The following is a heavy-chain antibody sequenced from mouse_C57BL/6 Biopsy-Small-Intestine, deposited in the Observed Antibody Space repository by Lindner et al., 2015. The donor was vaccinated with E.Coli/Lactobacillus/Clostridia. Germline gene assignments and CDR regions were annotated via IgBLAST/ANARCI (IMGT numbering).Heavy chain of an antibody. CDR2: INPNYGTT. V-gene: IGHV1-39*01. CDR3: ARSPYYGSSLLAY. CDR1: GYSFTDYN. Sequence: VQLQESGPELVKPGASVKISCKASGYSFTDYNMNWVKQNNGKSLEWIGLINPNYGTTSYNQEFKGKATLTVDQSSSTAYMQLNSLTSEDSAVYYCARSPYYGSSLLAYWGQGTLVTVSA. J-gene: IGHJ3*01. D-gene: IGHD1-1*01.